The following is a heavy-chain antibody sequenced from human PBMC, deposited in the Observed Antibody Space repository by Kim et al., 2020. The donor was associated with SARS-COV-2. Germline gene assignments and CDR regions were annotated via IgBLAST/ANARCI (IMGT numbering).Heavy chain of an antibody. CDR2: IWYDGSNK. Sequence: GGSLRLSCAASGFTFSSYGMHWVRQAPGKGLEWVAVIWYDGSNKYYADSVKGRFTISRDNSKNTLYLQMNSLRAEDTAVYYCWVTPLIRGHYDYRFDYWGQGTLVTVSS. V-gene: IGHV3-33*01. CDR1: GFTFSSYG. D-gene: IGHD3-22*01. CDR3: WVTPLIRGHYDYRFDY. J-gene: IGHJ4*02.